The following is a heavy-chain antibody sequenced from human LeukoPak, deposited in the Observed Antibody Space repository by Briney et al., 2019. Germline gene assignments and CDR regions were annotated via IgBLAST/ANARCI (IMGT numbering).Heavy chain of an antibody. V-gene: IGHV1-8*01. D-gene: IGHD6-19*01. Sequence: GASVKVSCKASGYTFTSYDFNWVRQPTAQGLEWMGCMNPNSGNTSYYQKFHGRVTITRNTSISTAYMELSSLRAEDTAVYYGARLPCSSGWYLNWGQGTLVTVSS. CDR3: ARLPCSSGWYLN. CDR2: MNPNSGNT. CDR1: GYTFTSYD. J-gene: IGHJ4*02.